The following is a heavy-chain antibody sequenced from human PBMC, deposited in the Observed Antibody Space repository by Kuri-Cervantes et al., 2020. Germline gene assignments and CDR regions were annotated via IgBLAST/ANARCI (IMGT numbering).Heavy chain of an antibody. J-gene: IGHJ4*02. CDR3: AKGALSGWSD. CDR2: ISSSGGST. Sequence: GESLKISCAASGFTFSSYAMSWVRQAPGKGLEWVSSISSSGGSTFYADSVKGRLTISRDNSKNTVYLEMNSLRAEDTAVYYCAKGALSGWSDWGQGTLVTVSS. V-gene: IGHV3-23*01. D-gene: IGHD6-19*01. CDR1: GFTFSSYA.